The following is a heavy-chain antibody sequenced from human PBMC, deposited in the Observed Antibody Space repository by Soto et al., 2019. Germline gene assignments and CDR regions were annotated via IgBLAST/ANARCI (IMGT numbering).Heavy chain of an antibody. Sequence: GESLKISCKGSGYSFTNHWIAWVRQMPGKGLEWMGIIYPGDSDTKYSPSFQGQVTFSADKSISTAYLQWSSLKASDTAMYYCARHCNYLDNNLALALGYATEVWGQGTPVT. CDR3: ARHCNYLDNNLALALGYATEV. J-gene: IGHJ6*02. D-gene: IGHD3-22*01. CDR1: GYSFTNHW. CDR2: IYPGDSDT. V-gene: IGHV5-51*01.